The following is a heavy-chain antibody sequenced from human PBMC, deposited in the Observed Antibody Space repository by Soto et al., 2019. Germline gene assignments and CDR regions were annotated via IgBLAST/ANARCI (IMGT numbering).Heavy chain of an antibody. CDR3: ARSSSP. CDR2: IYYSGST. D-gene: IGHD3-10*01. Sequence: QVQLQESGPGLVKPSQTLSLTCTVSGGSISSGGYYWSGILQHPGKGLEWIGYIYYSGSTYYNPSLKSRDTRSLDTSKNQFYLRLSSGTAADTAVYYCARSSSPWGQGTLVTVSS. V-gene: IGHV4-31*03. CDR1: GGSISSGGYY. J-gene: IGHJ5*02.